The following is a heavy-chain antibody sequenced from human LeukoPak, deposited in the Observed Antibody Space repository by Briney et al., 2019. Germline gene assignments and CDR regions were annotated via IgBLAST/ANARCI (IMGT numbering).Heavy chain of an antibody. CDR1: GGSISSYY. J-gene: IGHJ6*03. V-gene: IGHV4-4*07. Sequence: SETLSLTCTVSGGSISSYYWSWIRQPAGKGLEWIGRIYTSGSTNYNPSLKSRVTMSVDTSKNQFSLKLSSVTAADTAVYYCAKIDRSSSRFGYYYYYMDVWGKGTTVTVSS. D-gene: IGHD6-6*01. CDR2: IYTSGST. CDR3: AKIDRSSSRFGYYYYYMDV.